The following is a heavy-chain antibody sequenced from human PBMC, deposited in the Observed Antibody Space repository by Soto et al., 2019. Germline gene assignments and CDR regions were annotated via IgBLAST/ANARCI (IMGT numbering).Heavy chain of an antibody. CDR3: ARDHEGQLVLNAFDI. CDR2: INAGNGNT. V-gene: IGHV1-3*01. CDR1: GYTFTSYA. J-gene: IGHJ3*02. D-gene: IGHD6-6*01. Sequence: ASVKVSCKASGYTFTSYAMHWVRQAPGQRLEWMGWINAGNGNTKYSQKFQGRVTITRDTSASTAYMELSSLRSEDTAVYYCARDHEGQLVLNAFDIWGQGRMVTVSS.